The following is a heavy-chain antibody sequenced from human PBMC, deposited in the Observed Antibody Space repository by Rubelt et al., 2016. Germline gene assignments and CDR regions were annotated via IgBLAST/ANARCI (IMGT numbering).Heavy chain of an antibody. CDR2: IYYSGST. Sequence: QLQLQESGPGLVKPSETLSLTCTVSGGSISSSSYYWGWIRQPPGQGLEWIGSIYYSGSTYYNPSLKSRVTISVDTSKNQFSLKLSSVTAADTAVYYCARHDYGDYVFGMDVWGQGTTVTVSS. D-gene: IGHD4-17*01. CDR1: GGSISSSSYY. J-gene: IGHJ6*02. V-gene: IGHV4-39*01. CDR3: ARHDYGDYVFGMDV.